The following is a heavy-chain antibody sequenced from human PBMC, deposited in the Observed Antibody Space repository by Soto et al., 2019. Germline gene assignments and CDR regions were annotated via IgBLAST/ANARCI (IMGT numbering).Heavy chain of an antibody. CDR3: ARDESDSDFWSGFEP. J-gene: IGHJ5*02. D-gene: IGHD3-3*01. Sequence: ASVKVSCKASGYTFTSYGISWVRQAPGQGLEWMGWISAYNGNTNYAQKLQGRVTMTTDTSTSTAYMELRSLRSDDTAVYYCARDESDSDFWSGFEPWGQGTLVTVSS. CDR1: GYTFTSYG. V-gene: IGHV1-18*01. CDR2: ISAYNGNT.